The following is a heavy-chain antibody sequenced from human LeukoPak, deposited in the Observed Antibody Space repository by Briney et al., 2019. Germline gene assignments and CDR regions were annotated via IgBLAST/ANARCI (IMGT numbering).Heavy chain of an antibody. Sequence: SETLSLTCTVSGGSISSYYWSWIQQPPGKGLEWIGYIYYSGSTNYNPSLKSRVTISVDTSKNQFSLKLSSVTAADTAVYYCARYVGGYCSSTSCPSVGMDVWGQGTTVTVSS. D-gene: IGHD2-2*01. CDR2: IYYSGST. J-gene: IGHJ6*02. V-gene: IGHV4-59*01. CDR3: ARYVGGYCSSTSCPSVGMDV. CDR1: GGSISSYY.